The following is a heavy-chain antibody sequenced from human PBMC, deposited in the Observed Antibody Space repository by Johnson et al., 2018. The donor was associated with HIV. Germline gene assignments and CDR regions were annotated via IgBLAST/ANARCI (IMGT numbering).Heavy chain of an antibody. CDR3: ARDVTKDAFDI. CDR1: GFTFSSYG. V-gene: IGHV3-33*01. J-gene: IGHJ3*02. CDR2: IWYDGSNK. Sequence: VQLVESGGGVVQPWRSLRLSCAASGFTFSSYGMLWVRQAPGKGLEWVAVIWYDGSNKYYADSVKGRFTISRDNSKNTLYLQMNSLRAEDTAVYYCARDVTKDAFDIWGQGTMVSVSS. D-gene: IGHD4-17*01.